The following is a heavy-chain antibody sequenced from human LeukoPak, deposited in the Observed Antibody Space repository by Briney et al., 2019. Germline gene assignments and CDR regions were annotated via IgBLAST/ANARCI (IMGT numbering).Heavy chain of an antibody. CDR2: IYSGGST. D-gene: IGHD3-22*01. Sequence: GGSLRLSCAASGFTVSSNCVSWVRQAPGKGLEWVSVIYSGGSTYYADSVKGRFTISRDNSKNTLYLQMNSLRAEDTAVYYCARAPVVSDYYYGMDVWGQGTTVTVSS. CDR3: ARAPVVSDYYYGMDV. V-gene: IGHV3-66*01. J-gene: IGHJ6*02. CDR1: GFTVSSNC.